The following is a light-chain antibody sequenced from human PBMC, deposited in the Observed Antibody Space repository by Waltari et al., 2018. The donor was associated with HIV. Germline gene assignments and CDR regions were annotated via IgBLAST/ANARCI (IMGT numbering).Light chain of an antibody. Sequence: SSQSLLSSDGNTYLSWLQQMPGQPPRLLIYKISNRFSGVPDRFSGSGAGTDFTLKISRVEAEDVGVYHCMQVAQFPYTFGQGTKLEIK. J-gene: IGKJ2*01. CDR3: MQVAQFPYT. CDR1: QSLLSSDGNTY. V-gene: IGKV2-24*01. CDR2: KIS.